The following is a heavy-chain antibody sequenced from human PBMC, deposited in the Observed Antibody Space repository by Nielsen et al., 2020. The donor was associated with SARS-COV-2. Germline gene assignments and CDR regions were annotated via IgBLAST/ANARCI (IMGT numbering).Heavy chain of an antibody. CDR2: ISYDGSNK. V-gene: IGHV3-30*04. CDR1: GFTFSSYA. CDR3: ARDRVLDY. Sequence: GESLKISCAASGFTFSSYAMHWVRQAPGKGLEWVAVISYDGSNKYYADSVKGRFTISRDNSKNTLYLQMNSLGAEDTAVYYCARDRVLDYWGQGTLVTVSS. J-gene: IGHJ4*02.